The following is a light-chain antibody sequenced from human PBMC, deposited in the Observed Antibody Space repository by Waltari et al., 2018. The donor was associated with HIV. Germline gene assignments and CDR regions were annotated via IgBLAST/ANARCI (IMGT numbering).Light chain of an antibody. CDR1: SSNSGNNY. J-gene: IGLJ2*01. CDR3: GTWDSRLSAL. CDR2: DHK. V-gene: IGLV1-51*01. Sequence: QSVLTQPPSVSAAPGQKVTISCSGSSSNSGNNYVSWYQQLPGTAPKPLLYDHKKRPSGLHDRFAGSKYGTSATLAITGLQTGDEADYYCGTWDSRLSALFGGGTKLTVL.